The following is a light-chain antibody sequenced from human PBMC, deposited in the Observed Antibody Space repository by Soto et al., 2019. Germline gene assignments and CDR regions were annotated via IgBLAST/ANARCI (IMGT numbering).Light chain of an antibody. V-gene: IGLV2-14*01. J-gene: IGLJ3*02. CDR3: SSSTTTTSLVV. Sequence: QSALTQPASVSGSPGQSITISCTGTSSDIGDYNYVSWYQQYPGKVPKLVIYDVSHRPSGVSNRFSDSKSGNTASLTISGLQAEDEADYYCSSSTTTTSLVVIGGGTKLTVL. CDR1: SSDIGDYNY. CDR2: DVS.